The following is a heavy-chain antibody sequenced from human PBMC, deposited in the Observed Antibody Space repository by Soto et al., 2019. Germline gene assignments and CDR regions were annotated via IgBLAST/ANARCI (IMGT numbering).Heavy chain of an antibody. CDR1: GFTFSNYA. CDR3: AKVRVGIDVDFDY. D-gene: IGHD2-21*01. Sequence: PGGSLRLSCAASGFTFSNYAMSWVRQAPGKGLEWVSGLSDGGGSTFYADSVRGRFTISRDNAKNTLYLQMSSLRAEDTAVYYCAKVRVGIDVDFDYWGQGALVTVSS. CDR2: LSDGGGST. J-gene: IGHJ4*02. V-gene: IGHV3-23*01.